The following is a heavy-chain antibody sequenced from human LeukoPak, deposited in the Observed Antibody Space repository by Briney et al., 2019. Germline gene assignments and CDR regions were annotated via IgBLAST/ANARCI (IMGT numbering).Heavy chain of an antibody. CDR3: ARLVSSGWYGGPSDY. CDR2: ISAYNAKT. V-gene: IGHV1-18*01. CDR1: RYTFSSYG. J-gene: IGHJ4*02. D-gene: IGHD6-19*01. Sequence: VKVSCKASRYTFSSYGITWVRLAPGQGLEWMGWISAYNAKTNYAQTVQGRVTMTTDTSTSTAYMELRSLRSDDTAVYYCARLVSSGWYGGPSDYWGQGTLVTVSS.